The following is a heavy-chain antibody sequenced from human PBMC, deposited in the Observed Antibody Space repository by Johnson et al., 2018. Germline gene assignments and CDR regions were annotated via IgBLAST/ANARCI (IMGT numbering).Heavy chain of an antibody. J-gene: IGHJ3*02. CDR3: ARDTYYYDSSGYYIGCDAFDI. CDR2: IIPLRDIV. D-gene: IGHD3-22*01. V-gene: IGHV1-69*09. CDR1: GDTFSTYT. Sequence: QLVESGAEVKKPGSSVKVSCKASGDTFSTYTINWVRQAPGQGLEWMGRIIPLRDIVNKAQKCRGRVTITEDKSTSTAYMELSSLRSEDTAVYYCARDTYYYDSSGYYIGCDAFDIWGQGTMVTVSS.